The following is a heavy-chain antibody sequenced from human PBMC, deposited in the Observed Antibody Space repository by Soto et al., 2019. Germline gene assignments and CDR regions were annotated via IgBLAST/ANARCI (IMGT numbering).Heavy chain of an antibody. Sequence: GGSLRLSCAASGFALYYYNMNWVRQAPGRGLEWVSSISGSGIDIHFTASVKGRLTISRDNAKTSLYLQMDSQRPEDTAIYYSARELATNHTDSFFDLWGHGALVTVSS. J-gene: IGHJ4*01. D-gene: IGHD2-21*01. CDR1: GFALYYYN. V-gene: IGHV3-21*01. CDR2: ISGSGIDI. CDR3: ARELATNHTDSFFDL.